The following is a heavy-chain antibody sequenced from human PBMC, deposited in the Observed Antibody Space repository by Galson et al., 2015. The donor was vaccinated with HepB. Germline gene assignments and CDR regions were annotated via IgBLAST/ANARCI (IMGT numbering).Heavy chain of an antibody. CDR2: ISYDGSNK. D-gene: IGHD5-18*01. V-gene: IGHV3-30-3*01. J-gene: IGHJ6*02. CDR3: ASQDTAMVIGMDV. Sequence: SLRLSCAASGFTFSSYAMHWVRQAPGKGLEWVAVISYDGSNKYYADSVKGRFTISRDNSKNTLYLQMNSLRAEDTAVYYCASQDTAMVIGMDVWGQGTTVTVSS. CDR1: GFTFSSYA.